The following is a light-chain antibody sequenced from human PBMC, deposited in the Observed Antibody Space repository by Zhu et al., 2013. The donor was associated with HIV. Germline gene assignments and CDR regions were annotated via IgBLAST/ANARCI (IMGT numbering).Light chain of an antibody. Sequence: SYVLTQPPSVSVAPGKTARITCGGNNIGGKSVHWYQQKPGQAPVLVVYDDSDRPSGVSGRFSGSKSGTSASLAISGLRSEDEGDYFCASWDGSLNSLLFGRGTGSPS. CDR2: DDS. CDR1: NIGGKS. CDR3: ASWDGSLNSLL. V-gene: IGLV3-21*03. J-gene: IGLJ1*01.